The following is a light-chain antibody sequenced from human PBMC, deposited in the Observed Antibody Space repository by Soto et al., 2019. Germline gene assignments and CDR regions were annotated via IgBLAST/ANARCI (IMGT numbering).Light chain of an antibody. CDR3: QQYNNWRGT. J-gene: IGKJ1*01. V-gene: IGKV3-15*01. CDR1: QSVSSSY. Sequence: EIVLTQSPGTLSLSAGESATLSGRASQSVSSSYLAWYQQKPGQAPRLRLYGASARATGIPARFSGSGSGTEVTLTISSLQSEDFAVYYCQQYNNWRGTFGQGTKVDIK. CDR2: GAS.